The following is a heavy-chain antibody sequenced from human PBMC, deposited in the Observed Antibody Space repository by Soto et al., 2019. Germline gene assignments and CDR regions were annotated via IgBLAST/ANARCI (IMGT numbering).Heavy chain of an antibody. Sequence: QVQLQESGPRLVKPSGTLSLTCAVSGASISSTNWWTWVRQPPGKGQEWIGEIYHTGSTKYNPSLTSRGTISLDKSNHRFSLNLRSVTAADTAVYYCATLPPRIVVVVLPIPTWGQGTLVTVSS. D-gene: IGHD2-15*01. CDR2: IYHTGST. CDR1: GASISSTNW. V-gene: IGHV4-4*02. J-gene: IGHJ5*02. CDR3: ATLPPRIVVVVLPIPT.